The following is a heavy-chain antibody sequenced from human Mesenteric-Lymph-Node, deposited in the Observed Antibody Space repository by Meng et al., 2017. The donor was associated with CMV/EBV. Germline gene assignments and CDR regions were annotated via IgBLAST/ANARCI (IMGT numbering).Heavy chain of an antibody. CDR3: ARGSDIPVNNY. J-gene: IGHJ4*02. CDR2: INHSGVP. Sequence: QVQLQQWGAGLFKPSETLSLTCAVDGGSFSGYYWSWIRQPPGKGLEWIGEINHSGVPNYNPSLKSRVTISLDRSKNQFSLKLSSVTAEDTAVYYCARGSDIPVNNYWGQGTLVTVSS. CDR1: GGSFSGYY. D-gene: IGHD2-15*01. V-gene: IGHV4-34*01.